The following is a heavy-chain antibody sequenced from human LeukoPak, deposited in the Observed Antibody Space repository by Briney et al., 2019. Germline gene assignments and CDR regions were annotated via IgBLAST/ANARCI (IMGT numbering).Heavy chain of an antibody. CDR3: ARGRCSSTSCPNWFDP. D-gene: IGHD2-2*01. CDR2: IIPIFGTA. V-gene: IGHV1-69*05. J-gene: IGHJ5*02. CDR1: GGTFSSYA. Sequence: SVKVSCKASGGTFSSYAISWVRQAPGQGLEWMGGIIPIFGTANYAQKFQGRVTITTDKSTSTAYMELSSLRSEDTAVYYCARGRCSSTSCPNWFDPWGQGTLVTVSS.